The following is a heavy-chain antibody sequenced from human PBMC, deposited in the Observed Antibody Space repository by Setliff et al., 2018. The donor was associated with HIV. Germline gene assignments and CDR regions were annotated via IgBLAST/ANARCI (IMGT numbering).Heavy chain of an antibody. CDR3: TRDQPRYYNFWSGPDAFDI. D-gene: IGHD3-3*01. CDR1: GFTFSGSA. J-gene: IGHJ3*02. CDR2: IRSKANSYAT. V-gene: IGHV3-73*01. Sequence: GGSLRLSCAVSGFTFSGSAMHWVRQASGKGLEWVGRIRSKANSYATEYAASVKGRFTISRDDSKNTAYLQMNSLKTEDTAVYYCTRDQPRYYNFWSGPDAFDIWGQGTMVTVSS.